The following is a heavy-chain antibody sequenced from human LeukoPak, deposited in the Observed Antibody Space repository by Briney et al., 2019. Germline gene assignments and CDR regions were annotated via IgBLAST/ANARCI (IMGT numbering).Heavy chain of an antibody. J-gene: IGHJ4*02. CDR3: ARSGTKTNGFDY. CDR2: IYYSGST. V-gene: IGHV4-59*01. D-gene: IGHD2-8*01. Sequence: SETLSLTCTVSGVSISTYYWSWLRQPPGKGLEWIGYIYYSGSTNYSPSLQSRVTISVDTSRNQFSLRLSSVTAADTAMYYCARSGTKTNGFDYWGQGTLVTVSS. CDR1: GVSISTYY.